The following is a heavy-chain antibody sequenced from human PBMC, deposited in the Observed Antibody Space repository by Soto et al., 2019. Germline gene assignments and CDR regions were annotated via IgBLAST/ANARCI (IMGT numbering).Heavy chain of an antibody. CDR1: GFTFSDYY. D-gene: IGHD5-12*01. Sequence: GSLRLSCAASGFTFSDYYMSWIRQAPGKGLEWVSYISSSGSTIYYADSVKGRFTISRDNAKNSLYLQMNSLRAEDTAVYYCASGGGSGYDYYYYYYGMDVWGQGTTVTVSS. V-gene: IGHV3-11*01. CDR3: ASGGGSGYDYYYYYYGMDV. CDR2: ISSSGSTI. J-gene: IGHJ6*02.